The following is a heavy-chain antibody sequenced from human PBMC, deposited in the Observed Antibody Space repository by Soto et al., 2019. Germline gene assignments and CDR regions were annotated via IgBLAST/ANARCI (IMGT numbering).Heavy chain of an antibody. CDR2: IYSIGNT. CDR1: GASIRSSAY. Sequence: SETLSLTCTVSGASIRSSAYWGWIRQPPGKGLEWIGNIYSIGNTNYNPSLKSRVTISVDTSKNQFSLKLSSVTAADTAVYYCARVKEEVDYWGQGTLVTVSS. CDR3: ARVKEEVDY. J-gene: IGHJ4*02. V-gene: IGHV4-39*07.